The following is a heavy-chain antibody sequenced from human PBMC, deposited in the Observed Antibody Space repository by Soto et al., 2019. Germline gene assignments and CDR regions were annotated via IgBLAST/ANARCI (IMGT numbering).Heavy chain of an antibody. CDR1: GFTFTSYG. J-gene: IGHJ4*02. V-gene: IGHV3-30*03. D-gene: IGHD5-18*01. CDR2: IPYDGGLQ. Sequence: QAHLVESGGGVVQPGRSLRLSCAASGFTFTSYGMHWVRQAPGTRLEWVAVIPYDGGLQHHADSVKGRFTISRDNSKNMVLLQMNSLRAEDTAVYYCVSDRGYGHASVPYSWGQGTLVSVSS. CDR3: VSDRGYGHASVPYS.